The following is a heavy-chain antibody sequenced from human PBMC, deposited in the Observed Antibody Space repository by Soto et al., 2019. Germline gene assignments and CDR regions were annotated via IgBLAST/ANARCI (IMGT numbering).Heavy chain of an antibody. CDR3: AIQPTSFVPQADFDV. CDR2: IYYSGST. V-gene: IGHV4-39*01. J-gene: IGHJ1*01. CDR1: GDSISSRSYY. Sequence: PSETLSLTCTVAGDSISSRSYYWGWIRQPPGKGLEWIGSIYYSGSTYNNPSLRSRVSMSIDTSKDQFSLKLKSATAADTALYFCAIQPTSFVPQADFDVWGPGSLVTVSS. D-gene: IGHD3-9*01.